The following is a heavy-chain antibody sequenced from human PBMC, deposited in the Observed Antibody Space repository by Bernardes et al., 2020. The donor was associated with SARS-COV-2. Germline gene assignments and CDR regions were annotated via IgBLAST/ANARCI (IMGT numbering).Heavy chain of an antibody. J-gene: IGHJ4*02. V-gene: IGHV3-74*01. CDR2: NTGDVSST. CDR3: ARDHYGDYVFDY. CDR1: GFPPSGYW. Sequence: GRSLRLSCVASGFPPSGYWMYSVRQAPGHRLVSVSRNTGDVSSTFYADSAKGRFTISRDNAKNTLYLQINSRRAEHTAVYYSARDHYGDYVFDYWGQGTLVTVSS. D-gene: IGHD4-17*01.